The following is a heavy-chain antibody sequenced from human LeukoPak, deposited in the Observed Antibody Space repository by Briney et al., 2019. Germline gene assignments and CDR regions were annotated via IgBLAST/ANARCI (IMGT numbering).Heavy chain of an antibody. J-gene: IGHJ4*02. CDR3: ARDPGANYYESGTYGSFFDY. CDR1: GFTFDDHG. Sequence: RPGGSLRLSCAASGFTFDDHGMSWVRQAPGKGLEWVSGINWAGNSAFYADSVTGRFTISRDNSKNTLYLQMNSLTSEDTAMYFCARDPGANYYESGTYGSFFDYWGQGTLVTVSS. V-gene: IGHV3-20*04. D-gene: IGHD3-10*01. CDR2: INWAGNSA.